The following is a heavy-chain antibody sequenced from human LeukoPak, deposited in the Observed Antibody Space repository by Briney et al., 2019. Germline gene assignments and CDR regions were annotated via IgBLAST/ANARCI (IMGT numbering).Heavy chain of an antibody. CDR3: AKTFLEGPVGNYDYGLDV. Sequence: PGGSLRLSCAAFGFTFSRYGIQWVRQAPGEGLEWVAGISFDGSDKFYAASVRGRFTISRDNSKNTVSLQMNSLRVDDTALYTCAKTFLEGPVGNYDYGLDVWGQGTTVTVSS. J-gene: IGHJ6*02. V-gene: IGHV3-30*18. CDR2: ISFDGSDK. CDR1: GFTFSRYG. D-gene: IGHD3-3*02.